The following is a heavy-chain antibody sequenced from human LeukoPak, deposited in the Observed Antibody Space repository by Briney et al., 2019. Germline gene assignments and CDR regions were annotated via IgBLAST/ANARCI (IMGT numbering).Heavy chain of an antibody. CDR1: GFTFSSFA. CDR2: ISASGGST. V-gene: IGHV3-23*01. J-gene: IGHJ4*02. Sequence: GESLSLSCAVSGFTFSSFAMGWVRPAPGKGLEWDSAISASGGSTYYADSVKGRFTISRDNSKNTLYLQMNSLRAEDTAVYYCAKGAVAGTLFLFDYWGQGTLVTVSS. CDR3: AKGAVAGTLFLFDY. D-gene: IGHD6-19*01.